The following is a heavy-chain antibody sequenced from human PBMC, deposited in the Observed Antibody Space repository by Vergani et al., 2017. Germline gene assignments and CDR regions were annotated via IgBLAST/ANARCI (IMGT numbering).Heavy chain of an antibody. Sequence: QVQLQESGPGLVKPSQTLSLTCTVSGGSISSGSYYWSWIRQPAGKGLEWIGRIYTSGSTNYNPSLKSRVTISVDTSKNQFSLKLSSVTAADTAVYYCAREEVVRGVIITWGRRGWFDPWGQGTLVTVSS. J-gene: IGHJ5*02. V-gene: IGHV4-61*02. CDR1: GGSISSGSYY. CDR3: AREEVVRGVIITWGRRGWFDP. CDR2: IYTSGST. D-gene: IGHD3-10*01.